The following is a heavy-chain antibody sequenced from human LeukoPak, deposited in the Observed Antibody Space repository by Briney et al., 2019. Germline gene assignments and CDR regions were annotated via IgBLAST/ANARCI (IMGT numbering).Heavy chain of an antibody. Sequence: PGGSLRLSCAASGFTFSSYAMSWVRQAPGKGLEWVSAISDSGDSTYYSDSVKGRFTISRDNSKNTLYVQMNSLRAEDTAVYYCAKPLVSDYYDSSGYWGYWGQGTLVTVSS. CDR2: ISDSGDST. V-gene: IGHV3-23*01. CDR3: AKPLVSDYYDSSGYWGY. D-gene: IGHD3-22*01. CDR1: GFTFSSYA. J-gene: IGHJ4*02.